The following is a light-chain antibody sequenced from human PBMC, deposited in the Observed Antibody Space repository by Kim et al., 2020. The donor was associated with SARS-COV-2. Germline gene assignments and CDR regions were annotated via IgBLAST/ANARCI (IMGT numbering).Light chain of an antibody. Sequence: ASVGASVTITCRDSQSITGWLAWYQQKPRKAPKLLISDASTLQGGVPSRFSGSGSGTEFTLAISRLQPDDFATDYCQQYNLSPLTFGGGTKVDIK. CDR1: QSITGW. V-gene: IGKV1-5*01. CDR3: QQYNLSPLT. CDR2: DAS. J-gene: IGKJ4*01.